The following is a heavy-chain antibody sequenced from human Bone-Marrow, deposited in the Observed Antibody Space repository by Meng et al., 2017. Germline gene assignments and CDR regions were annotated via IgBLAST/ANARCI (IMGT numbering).Heavy chain of an antibody. CDR1: GGSFSDYY. V-gene: IGHV4-34*01. D-gene: IGHD3-22*01. CDR2: INHSGST. Sequence: SETLSLTCVVSGGSFSDYYWSWIRQPPGKGLEWIGEINHSGSTYYNPSLKSRVTISVDTSKNQFSLKLSSVTAADTAEYYCASMYYYDSSGDYSQYFQHWGQGTLVTVSS. CDR3: ASMYYYDSSGDYSQYFQH. J-gene: IGHJ1*01.